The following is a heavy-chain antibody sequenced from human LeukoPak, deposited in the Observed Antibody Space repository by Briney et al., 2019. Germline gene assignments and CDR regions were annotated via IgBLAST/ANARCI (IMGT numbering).Heavy chain of an antibody. D-gene: IGHD3-22*01. CDR3: ATYYYDSSGYYGFDY. Sequence: LRLSCAASGFTFTDYYMSWIRQHPGKGLEWIGYIYYSGSTYYNPSLKSRVTISVDTSKNQFSLKLSSVTAADTAVYYCATYYYDSSGYYGFDYWGQGTLVTVSS. V-gene: IGHV4-31*02. CDR2: IYYSGST. CDR1: GFTFTDYY. J-gene: IGHJ4*02.